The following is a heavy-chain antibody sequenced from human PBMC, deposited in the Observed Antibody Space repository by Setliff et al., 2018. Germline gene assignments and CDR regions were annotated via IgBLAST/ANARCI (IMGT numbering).Heavy chain of an antibody. CDR3: ARDRFYNSWSGTSITAPHDAFDI. Sequence: ASVKVSCKASRYTLTNYYMHRVRQAPGQGLEWMGIINPSGGLTRCAQKFQGRVTMTRDTSTSTVYMEVISLRSEDTAVYFCARDRFYNSWSGTSITAPHDAFDIWGQGTMVTVSS. CDR1: RYTLTNYY. J-gene: IGHJ3*02. CDR2: INPSGGLT. V-gene: IGHV1-46*03. D-gene: IGHD3-3*01.